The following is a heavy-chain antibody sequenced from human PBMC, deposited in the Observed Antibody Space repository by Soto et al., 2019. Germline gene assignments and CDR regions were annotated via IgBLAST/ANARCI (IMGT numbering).Heavy chain of an antibody. J-gene: IGHJ4*02. Sequence: SVKVSCRASGGTFSSYAISWVRQAPGQGLEWMGGIIPIFGTANYAQKFQGRVTITEDKSTSTAYMELSSLRSEDTAVYYCVLSSRSRGSFGCDYWGQGTLVTVSS. D-gene: IGHD6-19*01. CDR3: VLSSRSRGSFGCDY. CDR2: IIPIFGTA. CDR1: GGTFSSYA. V-gene: IGHV1-69*06.